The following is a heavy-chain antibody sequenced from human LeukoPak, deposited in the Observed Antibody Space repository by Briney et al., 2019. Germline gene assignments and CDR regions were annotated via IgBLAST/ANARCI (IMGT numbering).Heavy chain of an antibody. D-gene: IGHD5-18*01. J-gene: IGHJ4*02. CDR3: AKGSGGGYSYGYFDY. Sequence: GGSLRLSCAASGFTFSSYAMSWVRQAPGKGLEWVSAISGSGGSTYYADSVKGRFTISRDNSKNTLYLQMNSLRAEDTAVYYCAKGSGGGYSYGYFDYWGQGTLVTVSS. V-gene: IGHV3-23*01. CDR2: ISGSGGST. CDR1: GFTFSSYA.